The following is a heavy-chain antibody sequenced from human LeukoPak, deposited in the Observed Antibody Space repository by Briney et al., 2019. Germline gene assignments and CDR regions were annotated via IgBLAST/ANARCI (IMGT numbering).Heavy chain of an antibody. CDR1: GGTFSSYA. V-gene: IGHV1-69*04. CDR3: ARGGSVVRGAGFDY. CDR2: IIPILGIA. Sequence: ASVKVSCKASGGTFSSYAISWVRQAPGQGLEWMGRIIPILGIANYAQKFQGRVTITADKSTSTAYTELSSLRSEDTAVYYCARGGSVVRGAGFDYWGQGTLVTVSS. D-gene: IGHD3-10*01. J-gene: IGHJ4*02.